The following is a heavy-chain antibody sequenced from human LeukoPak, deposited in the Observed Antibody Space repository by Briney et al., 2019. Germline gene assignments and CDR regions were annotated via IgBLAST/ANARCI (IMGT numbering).Heavy chain of an antibody. CDR1: GYSISSGYY. CDR2: ISHSAIT. D-gene: IGHD3-10*01. J-gene: IGHJ4*02. CDR3: ATFYGSGSRYFAY. V-gene: IGHV4-38-2*01. Sequence: SEIPSLTCAVSGYSISSGYYWGWIRQPPRKGLEWIGSISHSAITYHNPSLKSRVTISIDTSKNQFSLKLSSVTAADTAVYYCATFYGSGSRYFAYWGQGALVTVSS.